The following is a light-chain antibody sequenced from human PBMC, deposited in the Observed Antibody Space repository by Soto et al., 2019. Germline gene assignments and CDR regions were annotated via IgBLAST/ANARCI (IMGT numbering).Light chain of an antibody. CDR2: DAS. V-gene: IGKV1-9*01. J-gene: IGKJ5*01. CDR1: QGISSY. Sequence: DIHMTQSPSTRSASVGDRVTITLLASQGISSYLAWYQQRPGKAPKLLIYDASTSQSEVPSRFSGSGSGTDFTLTISSLQPEDFATYYCQQVHSYPRTFGQGTRLEI. CDR3: QQVHSYPRT.